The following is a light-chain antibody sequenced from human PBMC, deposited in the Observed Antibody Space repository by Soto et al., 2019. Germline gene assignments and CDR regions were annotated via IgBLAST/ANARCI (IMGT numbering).Light chain of an antibody. J-gene: IGKJ4*01. CDR2: AAS. CDR1: QAITSW. CDR3: QQAYTLPLT. Sequence: DIQMTQSPSSVSASVGDTVTITCRASQAITSWLAWYQQQPGKAPKLLIYAASSLQSGAPSRFSGSGYGTNFTLTISSLQPEDFATYYCQQAYTLPLTFGGGTKVDIK. V-gene: IGKV1-12*01.